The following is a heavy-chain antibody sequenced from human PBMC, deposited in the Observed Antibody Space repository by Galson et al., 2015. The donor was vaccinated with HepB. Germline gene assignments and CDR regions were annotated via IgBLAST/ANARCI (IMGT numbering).Heavy chain of an antibody. J-gene: IGHJ6*02. CDR3: AADSPQDSGSYLRPVSYYYYGMDV. D-gene: IGHD1-26*01. CDR2: IVVGSGNT. CDR1: GFTFTSSA. Sequence: SVKVSCKASGFTFTSSAIQWVRQARGQRLEWIGWIVVGSGNTNYAQKFQERVTITRDMSTSTAYMELSSLRSEDTAVYYCAADSPQDSGSYLRPVSYYYYGMDVWGQGTTVTVSS. V-gene: IGHV1-58*02.